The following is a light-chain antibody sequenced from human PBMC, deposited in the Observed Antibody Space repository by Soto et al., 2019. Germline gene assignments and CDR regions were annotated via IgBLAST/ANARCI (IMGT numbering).Light chain of an antibody. J-gene: IGKJ5*01. V-gene: IGKV3-20*01. CDR3: QQYSRSPIT. Sequence: EIVLTQSPGTLSLSPGERATLSCRASQSVSSSYLGWYQQKPGQAPRLLIYGASSRATGIPDRFSGSGSGTDFTLTISRLEPEDFAVYYCQQYSRSPITFGQGTRLEIK. CDR1: QSVSSSY. CDR2: GAS.